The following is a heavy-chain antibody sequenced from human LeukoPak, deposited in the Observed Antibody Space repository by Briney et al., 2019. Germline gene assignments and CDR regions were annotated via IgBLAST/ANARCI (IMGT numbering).Heavy chain of an antibody. J-gene: IGHJ4*02. D-gene: IGHD3-16*01. CDR3: ARDPPAGMVVMFGGDY. CDR1: GYTFTRYG. V-gene: IGHV1-18*01. Sequence: ASVKVSCKASGYTFTRYGISWVRQAPGQGLEWMGWISAYNGNTNYAQKLLGRVTMTTDTSTSTAYMELRSLRSDDTAVYYCARDPPAGMVVMFGGDYWGQGTLVTVSS. CDR2: ISAYNGNT.